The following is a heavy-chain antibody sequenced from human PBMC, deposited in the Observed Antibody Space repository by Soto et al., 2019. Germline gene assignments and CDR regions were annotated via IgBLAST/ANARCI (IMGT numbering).Heavy chain of an antibody. D-gene: IGHD2-2*03. CDR2: IYSSENT. CDR1: DGSVVSIGYS. J-gene: IGHJ6*02. V-gene: IGHV4-39*01. CDR3: ARLNGYCVSTNCHGYYGMDV. Sequence: SETLPLTRTVFDGSVVSIGYSCSCNSQSPGKGLEWIGTIYSSENTYYNPSLLSRVTISVDTSKNEFSLRLSSVTAADTAVYYCARLNGYCVSTNCHGYYGMDVWGQGPTVTVSS.